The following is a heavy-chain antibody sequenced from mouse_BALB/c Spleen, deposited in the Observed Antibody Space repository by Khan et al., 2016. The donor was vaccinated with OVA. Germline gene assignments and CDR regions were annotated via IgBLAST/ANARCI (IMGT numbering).Heavy chain of an antibody. V-gene: IGHV4-1*02. CDR3: VIHGYYGNYDWYFDV. J-gene: IGHJ1*01. CDR2: INPDSSTI. D-gene: IGHD2-1*01. CDR1: GFDFSRYW. Sequence: EVKLLESGGGLVQPGGSLKLSCAASGFDFSRYWMSWVRQAPGKGLEWIGEINPDSSTINYTPSLKDKFILSRDNAKNTLYLQMSKVRSEDTALYYSVIHGYYGNYDWYFDVWGAGTTVTVSS.